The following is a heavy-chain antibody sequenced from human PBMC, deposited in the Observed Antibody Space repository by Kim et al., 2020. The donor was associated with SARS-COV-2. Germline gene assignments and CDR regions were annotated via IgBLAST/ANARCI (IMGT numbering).Heavy chain of an antibody. D-gene: IGHD4-17*01. CDR1: GFTFSSYA. CDR2: IYSGGSST. CDR3: AKWSATVTTFDY. J-gene: IGHJ4*02. V-gene: IGHV3-23*03. Sequence: GGSLRLSCAASGFTFSSYAMSWVRQAPGKGLEWVSVIYSGGSSTYYADSVKGRFTISRDNSKNTLYLQMNSLRAEDTAVYYCAKWSATVTTFDYWGQGTLVTVSS.